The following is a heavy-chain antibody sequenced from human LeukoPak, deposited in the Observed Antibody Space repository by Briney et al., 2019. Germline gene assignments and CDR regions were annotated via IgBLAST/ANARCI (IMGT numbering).Heavy chain of an antibody. V-gene: IGHV4-30-4*01. CDR2: IYYSGST. CDR1: GGSISSGDYY. D-gene: IGHD3-22*01. J-gene: IGHJ6*02. CDR3: AKDRVVVITGALYYYYGMDV. Sequence: SETLSLTCTVSGGSISSGDYYWSWIRQPPGKGLEWIGCIYYSGSTYYNPSLKSRVTISVDTSKNQFSLKLSSVTAADTAVYYCAKDRVVVITGALYYYYGMDVWGQGTTVTVSS.